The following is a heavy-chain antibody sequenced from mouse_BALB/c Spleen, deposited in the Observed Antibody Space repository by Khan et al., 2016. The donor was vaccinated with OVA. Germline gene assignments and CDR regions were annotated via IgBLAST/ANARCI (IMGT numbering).Heavy chain of an antibody. J-gene: IGHJ2*01. Sequence: QVQLKQSGAELARPGASVKMSCKASGYTFTSYTMHLVKQRPGQGLEWIGYINPSSGYTKYNQKFKDKATLTADKSSSTAYMQLSSLTSEDSAVYYCARTHERWGQGTTLTVSS. V-gene: IGHV1-4*01. CDR1: GYTFTSYT. CDR2: INPSSGYT. CDR3: ARTHER.